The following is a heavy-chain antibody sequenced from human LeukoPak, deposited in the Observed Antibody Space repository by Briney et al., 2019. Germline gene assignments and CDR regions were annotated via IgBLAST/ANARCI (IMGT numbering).Heavy chain of an antibody. CDR2: TSTGSSYK. J-gene: IGHJ3*02. D-gene: IGHD5-12*01. V-gene: IGHV3-21*01. Sequence: GGSLRPSCAASGFTFSSYSMNWVRQAPGKGLEWVSSTSTGSSYKYYADSVKGRFTISRDNAKNSLYLQMNSLRAEDTAVYYCARVVNIGSGYAPDALNIWGQGTLVTVSS. CDR1: GFTFSSYS. CDR3: ARVVNIGSGYAPDALNI.